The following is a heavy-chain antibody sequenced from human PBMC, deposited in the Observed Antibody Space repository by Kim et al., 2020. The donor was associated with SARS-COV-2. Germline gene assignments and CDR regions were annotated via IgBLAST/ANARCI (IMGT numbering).Heavy chain of an antibody. CDR2: IYYSGST. J-gene: IGHJ4*02. V-gene: IGHV4-39*01. CDR3: ARFGGATDRYRFDY. CDR1: GGSISSSSYY. Sequence: SETLSLTCTVSGGSISSSSYYWGWIRQPPGKGLEWIGSIYYSGSTYYNPSLKSRVTISVDTSKNQFSLKLSSVTAADTAVYYCARFGGATDRYRFDYWGQGTLVTVSS. D-gene: IGHD1-26*01.